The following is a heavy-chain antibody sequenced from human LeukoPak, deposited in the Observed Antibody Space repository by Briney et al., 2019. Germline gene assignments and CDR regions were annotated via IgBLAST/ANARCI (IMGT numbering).Heavy chain of an antibody. J-gene: IGHJ4*02. CDR1: GYTFTGYA. CDR2: INAGNGNT. Sequence: ASVKVSCKASGYTFTGYAMHWVRQAPGQRLEWMGRINAGNGNTKYSQKFQGRVTITRDTSASTAYMELSSLRSEDTAVYYCVLWFGGYYFDYWGQGTLVTVSS. V-gene: IGHV1-3*01. CDR3: VLWFGGYYFDY. D-gene: IGHD3-10*01.